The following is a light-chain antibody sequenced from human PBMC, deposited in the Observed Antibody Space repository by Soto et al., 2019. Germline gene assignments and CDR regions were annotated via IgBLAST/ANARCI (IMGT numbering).Light chain of an antibody. CDR2: EVT. V-gene: IGLV2-8*01. Sequence: QSALTQPPSASGSPGQSVTISCTGTSSDVGGYNYVSWYQQYPGRAPKLMIYEVTKRPSGVPDRFSGSKSGNTASRTVSGLQAEDEADYYRSSHAASNNFYFVFGGGTKLTVL. J-gene: IGLJ3*02. CDR1: SSDVGGYNY. CDR3: SSHAASNNFYFV.